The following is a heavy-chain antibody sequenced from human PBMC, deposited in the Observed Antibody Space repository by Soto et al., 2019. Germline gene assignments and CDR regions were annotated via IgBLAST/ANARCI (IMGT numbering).Heavy chain of an antibody. CDR1: GGTFSSYA. D-gene: IGHD2-15*01. J-gene: IGHJ4*02. Sequence: SVKVSCKASGGTFSSYAISWVRQAPGQGLEWMGGIMPIFGTGNYAQKFQGRVTINADKSTSTAYMELSSLTSEDTAVYYCARSRYRSGGRCYNFDSWGQGNLVTVSS. V-gene: IGHV1-69*06. CDR3: ARSRYRSGGRCYNFDS. CDR2: IMPIFGTG.